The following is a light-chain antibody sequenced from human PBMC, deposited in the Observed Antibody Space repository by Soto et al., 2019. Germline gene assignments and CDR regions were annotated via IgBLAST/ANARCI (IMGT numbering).Light chain of an antibody. Sequence: QSALTHPASVSGSPGQSITISCTGSSSDIGGYNYVSWYQQHPGKAPQLMIYDVSYRPSGISDRFSGSKSGNTASLTISGLQPKDEADYYCSSYGASSTLFGGGTKLTVL. CDR3: SSYGASSTL. CDR1: SSDIGGYNY. V-gene: IGLV2-14*03. J-gene: IGLJ3*02. CDR2: DVS.